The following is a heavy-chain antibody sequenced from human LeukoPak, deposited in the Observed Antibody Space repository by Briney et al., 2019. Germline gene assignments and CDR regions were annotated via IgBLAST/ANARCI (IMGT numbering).Heavy chain of an antibody. Sequence: GGSLRLSCLGSGFTFSDYWMSWVRQAPGKGPEWVANVKEDASETFYVDSVKGRFAISRDNAKNSLYLQMSSLRAEDTAVYYCARVSPYYDSSGYYLDYWGQGTLVTVSS. J-gene: IGHJ4*02. V-gene: IGHV3-7*01. CDR3: ARVSPYYDSSGYYLDY. D-gene: IGHD3-22*01. CDR1: GFTFSDYW. CDR2: VKEDASET.